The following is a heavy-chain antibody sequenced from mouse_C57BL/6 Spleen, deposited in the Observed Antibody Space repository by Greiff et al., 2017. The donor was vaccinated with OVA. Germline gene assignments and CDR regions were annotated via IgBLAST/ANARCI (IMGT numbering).Heavy chain of an antibody. V-gene: IGHV1-15*01. Sequence: VQLQQSGAELVRPGASVTLSCKASGYTFTDYEMHWVKQTPVNGLEWIGAIDPETGGTAYNQKFKGKAILTADKSSSTAYMELRSLTSEDSAVYYCTNFYYYGSSLAWFAYWGQGTLVTVAA. CDR1: GYTFTDYE. J-gene: IGHJ3*01. CDR3: TNFYYYGSSLAWFAY. CDR2: IDPETGGT. D-gene: IGHD1-1*01.